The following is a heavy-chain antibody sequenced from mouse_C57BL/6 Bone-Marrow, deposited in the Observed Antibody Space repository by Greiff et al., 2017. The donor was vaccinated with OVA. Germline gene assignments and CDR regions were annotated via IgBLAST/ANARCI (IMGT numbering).Heavy chain of an antibody. CDR3: AREGLFITTVGYYAMDY. CDR1: GYAFSSSW. V-gene: IGHV1-82*01. J-gene: IGHJ4*01. D-gene: IGHD1-1*01. CDR2: IYPGDGDT. Sequence: QVQLQQSGPELVKPGASVKISCKASGYAFSSSWMNWVKQRPGKGLEWIGRIYPGDGDTNYTGKFKGKATLTADKSSSTAYMQLSSLTSEDSAVYFCAREGLFITTVGYYAMDYWGQGTSVTVSS.